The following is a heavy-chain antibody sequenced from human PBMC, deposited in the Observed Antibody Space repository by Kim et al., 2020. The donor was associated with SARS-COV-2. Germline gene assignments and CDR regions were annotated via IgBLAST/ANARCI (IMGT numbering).Heavy chain of an antibody. Sequence: GGSLRLSCVASEVTFISFWMSWVRQAPGKGLEWVANINEDGSQKYYVNSVKGRFTISRDNAKNSLSLEMNNLRAEDTAVYYCVRGPLKAGGDYWGQGTLVTVSS. J-gene: IGHJ4*02. D-gene: IGHD1-26*01. CDR3: VRGPLKAGGDY. CDR1: EVTFISFW. CDR2: INEDGSQK. V-gene: IGHV3-7*03.